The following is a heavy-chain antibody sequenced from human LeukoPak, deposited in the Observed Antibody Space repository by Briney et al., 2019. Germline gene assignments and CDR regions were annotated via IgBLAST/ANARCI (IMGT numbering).Heavy chain of an antibody. CDR2: ISYDGSNK. J-gene: IGHJ5*02. CDR1: GFTFSSYA. CDR3: ARDMDYDILTGQDWFDP. V-gene: IGHV3-30*04. Sequence: PGRSLRLSCAASGFTFSSYAMHWVRQAPGKGLEWVAVISYDGSNKYYADSVKGRFTISRDNSKNTLYLQMSSLRAEDTAVYYCARDMDYDILTGQDWFDPWGQGTLVTVSS. D-gene: IGHD3-9*01.